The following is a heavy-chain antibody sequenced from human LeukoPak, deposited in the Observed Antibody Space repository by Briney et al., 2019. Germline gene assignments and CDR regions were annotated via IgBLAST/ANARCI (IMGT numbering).Heavy chain of an antibody. CDR2: ISGSGTST. Sequence: GGSLRLSCTASGYTFNSYAMSWVRQAPGKGLEWVSGISGSGTSTYYADSVKGRFTISRDNSKNTLYLQMNSLRAEDTALYYCAKEPTSGSCFDYWGQGTLVTVSS. CDR1: GYTFNSYA. CDR3: AKEPTSGSCFDY. J-gene: IGHJ4*02. V-gene: IGHV3-23*01. D-gene: IGHD3-10*01.